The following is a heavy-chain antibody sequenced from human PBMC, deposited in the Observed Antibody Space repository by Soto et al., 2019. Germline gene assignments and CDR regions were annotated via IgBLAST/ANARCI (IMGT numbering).Heavy chain of an antibody. J-gene: IGHJ4*02. D-gene: IGHD2-21*02. Sequence: QVQLVQSGAEVKKPGASVKVSCKTSGYTFTNFGLSWVRQAPGQGLEWMGWISAYNGNTNYAQNFQGRVTMTTDTPTSTAYMELMSLRSDDTAVYYCARGVTPIDYWGQGTLVTVSS. CDR1: GYTFTNFG. V-gene: IGHV1-18*01. CDR2: ISAYNGNT. CDR3: ARGVTPIDY.